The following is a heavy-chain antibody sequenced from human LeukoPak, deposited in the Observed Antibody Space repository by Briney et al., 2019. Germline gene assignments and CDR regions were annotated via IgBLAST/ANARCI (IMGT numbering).Heavy chain of an antibody. J-gene: IGHJ3*02. V-gene: IGHV4-39*07. D-gene: IGHD3-16*01. CDR1: GGSFSSSSYY. CDR3: ARGDDRRTAFDI. Sequence: SETLSLTCTVSGGSFSSSSYYWGWTRQPPGKGLEWIGSIYYSGSTYYNPSLKSRVTISADSSKNQFSLKLSSVTAADTAVYYCARGDDRRTAFDIWGQGTMVTVSS. CDR2: IYYSGST.